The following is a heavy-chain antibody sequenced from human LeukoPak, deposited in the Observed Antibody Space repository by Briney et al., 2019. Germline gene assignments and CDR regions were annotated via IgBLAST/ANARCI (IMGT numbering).Heavy chain of an antibody. V-gene: IGHV3-30*01. CDR3: ARDSSRSYMDV. CDR1: GFTFSSYA. Sequence: GGSLRLSCAASGFTFSSYAMHWVRQAPGKGVEWVAVISYDGSNKYYADSVKGRFTISRDNSKNTLYLQMNSLRAEDTAVYYCARDSSRSYMDVWGKGTTVTVSS. CDR2: ISYDGSNK. J-gene: IGHJ6*03.